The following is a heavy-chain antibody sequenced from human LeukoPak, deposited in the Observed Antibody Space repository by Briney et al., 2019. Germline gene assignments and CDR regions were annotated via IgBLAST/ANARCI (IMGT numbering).Heavy chain of an antibody. J-gene: IGHJ4*02. D-gene: IGHD3-3*01. Sequence: PGGSLRLSCAASGFIFTNYFMSWVRQAPGKGLEWVASIKHDGSEKYYVDSARGRFTISRDNTKNSLYLQMSSLRAEDTAVYYCATDRGWRTSGYYLYYFEYWGQGTLVTFSS. CDR2: IKHDGSEK. CDR3: ATDRGWRTSGYYLYYFEY. V-gene: IGHV3-7*01. CDR1: GFIFTNYF.